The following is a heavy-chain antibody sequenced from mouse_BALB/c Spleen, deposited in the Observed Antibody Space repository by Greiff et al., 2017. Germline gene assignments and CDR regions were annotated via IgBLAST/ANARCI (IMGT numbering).Heavy chain of an antibody. CDR3: AREGNPVFAY. CDR2: IWAGGST. CDR1: GFSLTSYG. V-gene: IGHV2-9*02. J-gene: IGHJ3*01. Sequence: VQRVESGPGLVAPSQSLSITCTVSGFSLTSYGVHWVRQPPGKGLEWLGVIWAGGSTNYNSALMSRLSISKDNSKSQVFLKMNSLQTDDTAMYYCAREGNPVFAYWGQGTLVTVSA.